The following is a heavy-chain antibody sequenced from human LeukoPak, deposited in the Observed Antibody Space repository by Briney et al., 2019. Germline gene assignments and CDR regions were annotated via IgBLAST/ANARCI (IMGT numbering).Heavy chain of an antibody. D-gene: IGHD6-19*01. Sequence: GGSLRLSCAASGFTFSSYAMHWVRQAPGKGLEWVAVISYDGSNKYYADSVKGRFTISRDNSKNTLYLQMNSLRAEDTAVYYCARSSGWYILADAFDIWGQGTMVTVSS. CDR3: ARSSGWYILADAFDI. CDR2: ISYDGSNK. CDR1: GFTFSSYA. V-gene: IGHV3-30*04. J-gene: IGHJ3*02.